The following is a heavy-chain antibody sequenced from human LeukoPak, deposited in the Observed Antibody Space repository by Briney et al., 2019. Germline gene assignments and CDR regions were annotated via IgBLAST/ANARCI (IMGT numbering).Heavy chain of an antibody. CDR1: GYTFTSYA. J-gene: IGHJ6*03. CDR3: ARVLATQTYYYYMDV. CDR2: INANSGGT. Sequence: ASVKVSCKASGYTFTSYAMHWVRQAPGQRLEWMGWINANSGGTNYAQKFQGRVTMTRDTSISTAYMELSRLRSDDTAVYYCARVLATQTYYYYMDVWGKGTTVTVSS. D-gene: IGHD5-12*01. V-gene: IGHV1-2*02.